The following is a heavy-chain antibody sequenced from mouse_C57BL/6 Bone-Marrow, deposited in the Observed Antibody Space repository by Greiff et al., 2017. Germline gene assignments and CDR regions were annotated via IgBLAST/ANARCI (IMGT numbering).Heavy chain of an antibody. V-gene: IGHV5-6*01. CDR2: ISSGGSYT. Sequence: EVMLVESGGDLVKPGGSLKLSCAASGFTFSSYGMSWVRQTPDKRLEWVATISSGGSYTYYPDSVTGRFTISRDNAKNTLYLQMSSLKSEDTAMYYCARPPYYYGSSRGYFDVWGTGTTVTVSS. CDR3: ARPPYYYGSSRGYFDV. J-gene: IGHJ1*03. CDR1: GFTFSSYG. D-gene: IGHD1-1*01.